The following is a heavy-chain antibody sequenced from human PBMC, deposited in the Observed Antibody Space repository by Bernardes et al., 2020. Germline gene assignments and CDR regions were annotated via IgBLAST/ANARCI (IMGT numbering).Heavy chain of an antibody. V-gene: IGHV4-59*08. D-gene: IGHD2-15*01. CDR2: IFYSGST. Sequence: EILSLTCTVSGGSISRYYWSWIRQPPGKGLEWIGYIFYSGSTNYNPSLKSRVTISVDTSKNQFSLKLSSVTAADTAVYYCARLTVVVAATYWYFDLWGRGTLVTVSS. J-gene: IGHJ2*01. CDR1: GGSISRYY. CDR3: ARLTVVVAATYWYFDL.